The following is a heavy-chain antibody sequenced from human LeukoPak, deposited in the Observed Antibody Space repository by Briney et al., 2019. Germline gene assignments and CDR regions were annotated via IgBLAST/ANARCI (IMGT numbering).Heavy chain of an antibody. CDR3: AKARGSSVYEQFDY. J-gene: IGHJ4*02. CDR1: GFAFSTYA. D-gene: IGHD5/OR15-5a*01. V-gene: IGHV3-23*01. Sequence: GGSLRLSCAASGFAFSTYAMTWVRQAQEKGLQWDSTISTSGRATYYADSVEGRFTISRDNSKNTLYLQMNSLRADDTAVYYCAKARGSSVYEQFDYWGQGTQVTVSP. CDR2: ISTSGRAT.